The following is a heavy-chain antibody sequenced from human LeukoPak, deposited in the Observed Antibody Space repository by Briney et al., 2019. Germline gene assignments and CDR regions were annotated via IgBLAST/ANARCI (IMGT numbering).Heavy chain of an antibody. CDR2: ISGSGGST. Sequence: GGSLRLSCAASGFTFSSYAMSWVRQAPGKGLEWVSAISGSGGSTYYADSVKGRFTISRDNSKNTLYLQMNSLRAEDTAVYYCTTTYYYGSGSLNWFDPWGQGTLVTVSS. D-gene: IGHD3-10*01. J-gene: IGHJ5*02. CDR1: GFTFSSYA. CDR3: TTTYYYGSGSLNWFDP. V-gene: IGHV3-23*01.